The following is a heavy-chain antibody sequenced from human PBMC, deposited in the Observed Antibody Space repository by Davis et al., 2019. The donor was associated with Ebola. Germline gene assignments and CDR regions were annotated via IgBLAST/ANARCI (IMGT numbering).Heavy chain of an antibody. CDR1: GFVFRNYV. J-gene: IGHJ3*01. Sequence: GESLKISCAASGFVFRNYVMSWVRQAPGKGLEWVSTLGTSADTYYADSVKGRFTISRDNSKNTLHLQMNSLRVGDTAIYYCAKDTSNVWFDVWGQGTMVTVSS. CDR3: AKDTSNVWFDV. V-gene: IGHV3-23*01. CDR2: LGTSADT. D-gene: IGHD6-19*01.